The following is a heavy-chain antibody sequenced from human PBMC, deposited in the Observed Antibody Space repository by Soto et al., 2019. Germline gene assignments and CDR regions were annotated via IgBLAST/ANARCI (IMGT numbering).Heavy chain of an antibody. CDR1: GGTFSSYA. Sequence: PVKVSCKASGGTFSSYAISWVRQAPGQGLEWMGGIIPIFGTANYAQKFQGRVTITADKSTSTAYMELSSLRSEDTAVYYCARVTSMVRGFGKFPYGMDVWGQGTTVTVSS. J-gene: IGHJ6*02. D-gene: IGHD3-10*01. CDR2: IIPIFGTA. CDR3: ARVTSMVRGFGKFPYGMDV. V-gene: IGHV1-69*06.